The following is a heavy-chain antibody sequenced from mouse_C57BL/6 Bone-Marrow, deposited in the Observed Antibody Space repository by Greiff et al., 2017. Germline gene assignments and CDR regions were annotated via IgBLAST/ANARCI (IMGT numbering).Heavy chain of an antibody. CDR2: IYTGSGST. CDR3: AKDDYDLAWFAY. CDR1: GYTFTSYW. V-gene: IGHV1-55*01. Sequence: QVQLQQPGAELVKPGASVKMSCKASGYTFTSYWITWVKQRPGQALEWIGDIYTGSGSTKSNEKFYSKATLTVDTSSSTAYMQLSSLTSEDSAVYYCAKDDYDLAWFAYWGKGTLVTVAA. J-gene: IGHJ3*01. D-gene: IGHD2-4*01.